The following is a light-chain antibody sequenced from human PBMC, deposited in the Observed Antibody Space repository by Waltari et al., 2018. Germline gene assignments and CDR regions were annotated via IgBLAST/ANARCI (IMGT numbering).Light chain of an antibody. V-gene: IGLV2-23*02. CDR2: EVT. J-gene: IGLJ2*01. CDR3: CSYTGRGTFL. CDR1: SSDVGSYNL. Sequence: QSALTQPASVSGSPGQSITISCTGTSSDVGSYNLFSWYQQHPGKAPKLIIYEVTKRPSGISNRFSGSKSGNTASLTISGLQAEDEADYYCCSYTGRGTFLFGGGTKLTVL.